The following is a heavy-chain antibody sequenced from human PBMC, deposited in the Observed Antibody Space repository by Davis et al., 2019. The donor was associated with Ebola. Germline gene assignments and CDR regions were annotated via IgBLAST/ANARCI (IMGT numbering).Heavy chain of an antibody. V-gene: IGHV3-11*01. D-gene: IGHD1-14*01. J-gene: IGHJ4*02. Sequence: PGGSLRLSCAASGFTFSDHYMNWIRQAPGKGLEWVAYINNGGNSIYYADSVKGRFIISRDNAKNSLSLHMDSLRAEDAAVYYCATSSITSPGTFDFWGQGTLVTVSS. CDR1: GFTFSDHY. CDR2: INNGGNSI. CDR3: ATSSITSPGTFDF.